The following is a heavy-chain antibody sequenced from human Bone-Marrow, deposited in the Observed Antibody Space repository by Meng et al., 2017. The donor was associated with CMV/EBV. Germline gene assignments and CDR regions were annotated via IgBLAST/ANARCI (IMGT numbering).Heavy chain of an antibody. J-gene: IGHJ4*02. CDR3: ARALTYYDFWSCYSPNYFDY. CDR2: FYYSGST. CDR1: GGSISSSSYY. V-gene: IGHV4-39*01. D-gene: IGHD3-3*01. Sequence: SETLSLTCTVSGGSISSSSYYWGWVRQPPGKGLEWIGSFYYSGSTYYNPSLESRVTISVDTSKTQFSLKLSSVTAADTAVYYCARALTYYDFWSCYSPNYFDYWGQGTLVTVSS.